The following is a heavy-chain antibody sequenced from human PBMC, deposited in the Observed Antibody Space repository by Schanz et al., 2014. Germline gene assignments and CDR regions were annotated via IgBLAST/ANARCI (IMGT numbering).Heavy chain of an antibody. D-gene: IGHD3-22*01. Sequence: QGQLVESGGGVVQPGRSLRLSCAASGFTFSSYAMHWVRQAPGKGLEWVAVMSYDGSNKYYADSVKGRFTISRDTPKNTLYVQMNSLRADDTGVYYCARGREVVAKIFDVWGQGTMVTVSS. CDR1: GFTFSSYA. V-gene: IGHV3-30-3*01. J-gene: IGHJ3*01. CDR3: ARGREVVAKIFDV. CDR2: MSYDGSNK.